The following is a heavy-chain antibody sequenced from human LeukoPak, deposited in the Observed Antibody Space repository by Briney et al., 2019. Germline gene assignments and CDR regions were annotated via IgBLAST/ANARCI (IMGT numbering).Heavy chain of an antibody. Sequence: GGSLRLSCEASGFTFCSHAMYWVRQAPGKGLEWVAGIFGSGGSPHYADSVKGRFTICRDNSRNTVYLQINSRRADDTAVYYCGKTTVGYSSGQKPAWPVDYWGQGTLVTVSS. CDR1: GFTFCSHA. CDR3: GKTTVGYSSGQKPAWPVDY. J-gene: IGHJ4*02. D-gene: IGHD5-18*01. CDR2: IFGSGGSP. V-gene: IGHV3-23*01.